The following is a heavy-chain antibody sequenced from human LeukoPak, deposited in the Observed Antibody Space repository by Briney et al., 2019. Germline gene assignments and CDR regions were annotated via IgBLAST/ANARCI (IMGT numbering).Heavy chain of an antibody. D-gene: IGHD1-26*01. V-gene: IGHV4-30-4*08. CDR3: ARASGGSIRFDY. CDR1: GGSISSGDYY. CDR2: IYYSGST. J-gene: IGHJ4*02. Sequence: PSQTLSLTCTVSGGSISSGDYYWSWIRQPPGKGREWIGYIYYSGSTYYNPSLKSRVTISVDTSKNQFSLKLSSVTAADTAVYYCARASGGSIRFDYWGQGTLVTVSS.